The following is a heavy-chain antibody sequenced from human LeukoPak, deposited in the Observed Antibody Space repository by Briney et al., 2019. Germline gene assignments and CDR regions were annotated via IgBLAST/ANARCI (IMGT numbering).Heavy chain of an antibody. D-gene: IGHD3-3*01. CDR1: GGSISSSGHY. J-gene: IGHJ3*01. V-gene: IGHV4-39*01. Sequence: SETLSLTCSVSGGSISSSGHYWGWVRQPPGKGLEWIANIYYNGNSYHNASVKSRVSMSVDTSKNQFSLSLTSVTAADTAVYFXXXXXXXGEMEGAFDLWGPGTVVTVSS. CDR2: IYYNGNS. CDR3: XXXXXXGEMEGAFDL.